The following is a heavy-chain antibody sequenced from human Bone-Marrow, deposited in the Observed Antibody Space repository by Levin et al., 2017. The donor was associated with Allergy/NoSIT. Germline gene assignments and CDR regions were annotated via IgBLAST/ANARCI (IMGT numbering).Heavy chain of an antibody. J-gene: IGHJ4*02. CDR3: ARHFSIASEIDY. Sequence: KPGGSLRLSCTASGYSFINYWIIWVRQTPGRGLEWMGSIYPLDSDIRYSPSLEGQVTISADKSVSTAYLRWNSLNVSDTAIYYCARHFSIASEIDYWGQGAPVTVSS. D-gene: IGHD6-6*01. V-gene: IGHV5-51*01. CDR2: IYPLDSDI. CDR1: GYSFINYW.